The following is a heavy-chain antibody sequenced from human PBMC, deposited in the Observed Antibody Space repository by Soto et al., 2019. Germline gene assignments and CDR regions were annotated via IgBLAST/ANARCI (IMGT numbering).Heavy chain of an antibody. CDR1: GFTFSNHW. Sequence: GGSLRLSCAASGFTFSNHWMTWVRQAPGKGLECVANIKHDGSEEYYVDSVKGRFTISRDNAKNSLYLQMTSLRAEDTAVYYCVRNSRSSDYWGQGTLVTVSS. CDR2: IKHDGSEE. V-gene: IGHV3-7*01. J-gene: IGHJ4*02. D-gene: IGHD6-6*01. CDR3: VRNSRSSDY.